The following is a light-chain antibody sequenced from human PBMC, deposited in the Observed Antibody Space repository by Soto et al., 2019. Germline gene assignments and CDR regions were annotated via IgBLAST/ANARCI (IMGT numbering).Light chain of an antibody. CDR2: AAS. J-gene: IGKJ4*01. Sequence: SGSATVGDKDTGSCRASQDITTWLAWYQKKPGEAPRLLIYAASSLYSGVPTRFSCSGTGTEFTLTLSNLQPEDSAIYYCQQVKGFPLTFGGGTKVDI. V-gene: IGKV1-12*01. CDR3: QQVKGFPLT. CDR1: QDITTW.